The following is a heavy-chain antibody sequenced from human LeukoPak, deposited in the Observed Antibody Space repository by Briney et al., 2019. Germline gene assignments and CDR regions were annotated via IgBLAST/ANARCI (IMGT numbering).Heavy chain of an antibody. J-gene: IGHJ3*02. V-gene: IGHV3-66*04. CDR3: VRHVSGDCGRNCYSPDAYDI. Sequence: GGSLRLSCAASGFTFGDYYMSWIRQAPGKGLEWVSVIYNTGSTYYADSVRGRFTISRDISENAVSLQMNSLISEDTAVYYCVRHVSGDCGRNCYSPDAYDIWGQGTLVTVSS. D-gene: IGHD2-21*01. CDR1: GFTFGDYY. CDR2: IYNTGST.